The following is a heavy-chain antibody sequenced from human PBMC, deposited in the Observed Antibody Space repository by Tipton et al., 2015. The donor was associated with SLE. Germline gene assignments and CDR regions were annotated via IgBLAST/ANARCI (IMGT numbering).Heavy chain of an antibody. Sequence: QLVQSGPEVKKPGASVKVSCKASGYTFTGYYIHWVRHAPGQGFEWMGRIDPNSGGTYYAQNFQGRVTLTRDTSIRTAYMELSRLTSDDTAIYYCARDLGIADYWGQGTLVTVSS. V-gene: IGHV1-2*06. D-gene: IGHD1-14*01. CDR1: GYTFTGYY. CDR3: ARDLGIADY. CDR2: IDPNSGGT. J-gene: IGHJ4*02.